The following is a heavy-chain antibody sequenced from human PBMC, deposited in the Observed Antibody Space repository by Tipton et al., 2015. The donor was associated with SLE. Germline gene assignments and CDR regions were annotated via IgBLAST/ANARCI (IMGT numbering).Heavy chain of an antibody. D-gene: IGHD6-6*01. CDR2: IYYSGST. J-gene: IGHJ5*02. V-gene: IGHV4-34*01. CDR1: GGSFSGYY. CDR3: ARRIAARGVFDP. Sequence: LRLSCAVYGGSFSGYYWSWIRQPPGKGLEWIGSIYYSGSTYYNPSLKSRVTISVDTSKNQFSLKLSSVTAADTAVYYCARRIAARGVFDPWGQGTLVTVSS.